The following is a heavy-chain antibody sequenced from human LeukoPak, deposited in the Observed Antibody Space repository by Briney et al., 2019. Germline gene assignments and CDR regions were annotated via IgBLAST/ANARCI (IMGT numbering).Heavy chain of an antibody. Sequence: GGSLRLSCAASESTMRDHAISCVRQAPGKGLEWVATISSGSSDIFYRDSVKGRFTISRDNANNSLFLQMNSLRAEDTAMYYCARAFCSGARCPLDVWGKGTTVTVSS. CDR3: ARAFCSGARCPLDV. D-gene: IGHD2-15*01. V-gene: IGHV3-21*01. CDR2: ISSGSSDI. J-gene: IGHJ6*04. CDR1: ESTMRDHA.